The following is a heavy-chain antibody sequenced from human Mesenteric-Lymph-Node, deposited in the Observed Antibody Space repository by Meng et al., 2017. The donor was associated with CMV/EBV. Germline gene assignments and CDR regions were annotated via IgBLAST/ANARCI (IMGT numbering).Heavy chain of an antibody. J-gene: IGHJ4*02. Sequence: SGPTLVKPTQTLTLTCTFSGFSLTTSGVGVGWIRQPPGKALEWLALIYWNDDKRYSPSLKSRLTIHKDTSKNQVVLTMTNMDPVDTATYHCAHRRRDVRPYYFDYWGQGTLVTVSS. V-gene: IGHV2-5*01. CDR1: GFSLTTSGVG. CDR2: IYWNDDK. D-gene: IGHD1-1*01. CDR3: AHRRRDVRPYYFDY.